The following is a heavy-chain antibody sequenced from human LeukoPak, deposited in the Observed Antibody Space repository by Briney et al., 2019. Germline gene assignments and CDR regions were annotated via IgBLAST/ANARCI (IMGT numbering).Heavy chain of an antibody. V-gene: IGHV3-9*01. D-gene: IGHD7-27*01. CDR3: AKNWGPLDY. J-gene: IGHJ4*02. CDR2: ISWNSGGV. CDR1: GFTFDDFA. Sequence: GRSLRLSCAASGFTFDDFAMYWVRQAPRKGLEWVSGISWNSGGVGYVDSVKGRFTISRDNAKNSLYLQMNSLRAEDTAVYYCAKNWGPLDYWGQGTLVTVSS.